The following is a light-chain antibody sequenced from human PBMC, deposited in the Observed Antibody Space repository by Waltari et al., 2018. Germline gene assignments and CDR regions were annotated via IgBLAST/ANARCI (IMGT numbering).Light chain of an antibody. CDR2: DNN. CDR3: ATWDGSLSVVL. J-gene: IGLJ2*01. CDR1: TSTIGNNY. Sequence: QSVLTQPPSVSAAPGQKVTISCSASTSTIGNNYVSWYQQLPGTAPKLLIDDNNKRPSGIPDRFSGSNSGTSATLGITGLQTGDEADYYCATWDGSLSVVLFGGGTKVTVL. V-gene: IGLV1-51*01.